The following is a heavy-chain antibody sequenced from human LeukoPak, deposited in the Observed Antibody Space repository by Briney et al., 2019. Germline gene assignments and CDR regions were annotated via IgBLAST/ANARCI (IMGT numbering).Heavy chain of an antibody. CDR2: IYYSGNT. D-gene: IGHD3-10*01. Sequence: PSETLSLTCTVSGGSISNKYWSWIRQPPGKGLEWIGYIYYSGNTNYNPSLKSRVTISVDTSKNQFSLKLSSVTAADTAVYYCARGGYYGSGNDFRFDPWGQGTLVTVSS. CDR3: ARGGYYGSGNDFRFDP. CDR1: GGSISNKY. V-gene: IGHV4-59*01. J-gene: IGHJ5*02.